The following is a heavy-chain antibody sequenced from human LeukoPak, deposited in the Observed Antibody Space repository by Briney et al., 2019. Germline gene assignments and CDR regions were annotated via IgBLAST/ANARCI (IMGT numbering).Heavy chain of an antibody. Sequence: GRSLRLSCAASGFTFSSYGMHWVRQAPGKGLEWVAVLSYDGSNKYYADSVKGRFTISRDNSKNTLYLQMNSLRAEDTAVYYCAKDGGYSYGCYGMDVWGQGTTVTVSS. CDR1: GFTFSSYG. V-gene: IGHV3-30*18. J-gene: IGHJ6*02. CDR3: AKDGGYSYGCYGMDV. D-gene: IGHD5-18*01. CDR2: LSYDGSNK.